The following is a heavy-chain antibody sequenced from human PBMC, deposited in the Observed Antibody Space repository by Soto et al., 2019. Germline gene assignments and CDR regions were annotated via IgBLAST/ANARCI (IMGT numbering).Heavy chain of an antibody. CDR2: IYYTGGT. Sequence: QVQLQESGPGLVKPSETLSLTCTVSGDSISTGNSISSYFWSWIRQPPGKGLERIGYIYYTGGTKYNPSRKSRVTVSLEPSKNQYSLRLTSVTAADTAVYFCARRVRGGSEYFDYWGQGTLVTVSS. J-gene: IGHJ4*02. CDR1: GDSISTGNSISSYF. V-gene: IGHV4-61*01. CDR3: ARRVRGGSEYFDY. D-gene: IGHD3-10*01.